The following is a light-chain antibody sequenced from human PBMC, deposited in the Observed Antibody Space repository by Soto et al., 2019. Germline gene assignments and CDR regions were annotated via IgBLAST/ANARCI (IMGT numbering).Light chain of an antibody. V-gene: IGLV1-40*01. CDR2: DNN. CDR1: SANIGAGYH. CDR3: QSYHSSLXGXEV. Sequence: QAVLTQPPSVSGAPGQRVTISCTGSSANIGAGYHVHWYQQLPGTAPKLLIFDNNNRPSGVPDRFSGSKSGTSASLAITGLXXEDEADYYCQSYHSSLXGXEVFGGGTK. J-gene: IGLJ2*01.